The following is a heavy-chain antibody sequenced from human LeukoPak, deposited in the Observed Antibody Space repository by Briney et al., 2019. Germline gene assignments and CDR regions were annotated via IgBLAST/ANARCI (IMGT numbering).Heavy chain of an antibody. CDR2: ISGNYGST. D-gene: IGHD2-21*02. Sequence: GGSLRLSCAASGFTFSNNAMSWVRQAPGKGLEWVSTISGNYGSTYYADSVKGRFTISRDNFKNTVFLRMNSLRAEDTAVYYCAKVVLLLTASDAFDFWGQGTEVTVSS. CDR3: AKVVLLLTASDAFDF. CDR1: GFTFSNNA. J-gene: IGHJ3*01. V-gene: IGHV3-23*01.